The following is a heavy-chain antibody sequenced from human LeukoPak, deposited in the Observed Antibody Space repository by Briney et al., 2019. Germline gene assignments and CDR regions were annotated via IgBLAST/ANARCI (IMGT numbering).Heavy chain of an antibody. V-gene: IGHV1-69*04. CDR3: ARDRFGYYDSSGYYYVDY. CDR2: IIPILGIA. D-gene: IGHD3-22*01. CDR1: GGTFSSYA. J-gene: IGHJ4*02. Sequence: ASVKVSCKASGGTFSSYAISWVRQAPGRGLEWMGRIIPILGIANYAQKFQGRVTITADKSTSTAYMELSSLRSEDTAVYYCARDRFGYYDSSGYYYVDYWGQGTLVTVSS.